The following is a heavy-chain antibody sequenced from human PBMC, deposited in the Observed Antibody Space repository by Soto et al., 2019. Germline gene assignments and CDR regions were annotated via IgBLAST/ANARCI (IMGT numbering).Heavy chain of an antibody. D-gene: IGHD6-6*01. CDR3: AREEAVRLERRFDS. Sequence: PSETLSLTCTVSGGSISSGGYSWNWIRQHPGKGLEWIGYIYSSGTTYYNPSLRSRLTISIDTSQNLFSLKLSSVTAADTAVYFCAREEAVRLERRFDSWGQGILVTVSS. V-gene: IGHV4-31*03. CDR1: GGSISSGGYS. J-gene: IGHJ5*01. CDR2: IYSSGTT.